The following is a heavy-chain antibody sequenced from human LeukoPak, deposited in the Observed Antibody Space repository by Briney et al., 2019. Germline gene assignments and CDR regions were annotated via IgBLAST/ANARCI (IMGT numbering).Heavy chain of an antibody. D-gene: IGHD3-22*01. Sequence: KPSETLSLTCTVSGGSISSYYWSWIRQPPGKGLEWIGYIYYSGSTNYNPSLKSRVTISVDTSKNQFSLKLSSVTAADTAVYYCAREYDSSGYSTNDAFDIWGQGTMVTVSS. J-gene: IGHJ3*02. CDR2: IYYSGST. CDR3: AREYDSSGYSTNDAFDI. CDR1: GGSISSYY. V-gene: IGHV4-59*01.